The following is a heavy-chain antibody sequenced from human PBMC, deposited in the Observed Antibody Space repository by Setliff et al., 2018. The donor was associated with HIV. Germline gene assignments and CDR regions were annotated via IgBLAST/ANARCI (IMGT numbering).Heavy chain of an antibody. CDR2: TSPDESVI. Sequence: GGSLRLSCEASTFTVGNYWMHWVRQAPGEELVWVSRTSPDESVINYADSVRGRFTISRDHAKNTLFLQMNTLKVEDTAVYYCAKDFGGYNDYWGQGTLVTSP. CDR1: TFTVGNYW. CDR3: AKDFGGYNDY. V-gene: IGHV3-74*01. D-gene: IGHD2-15*01. J-gene: IGHJ4*02.